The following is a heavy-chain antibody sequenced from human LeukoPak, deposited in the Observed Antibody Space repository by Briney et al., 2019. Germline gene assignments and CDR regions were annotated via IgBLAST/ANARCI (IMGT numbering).Heavy chain of an antibody. CDR3: ATLDSSAYLTHFQH. V-gene: IGHV1-24*01. CDR1: GYTLTELS. Sequence: ASVKVSRKVSGYTLTELSMHWVRQAPGKGLEWMGGFDPEDGETIYAQKFQGRVTMTEDTSTDTVYMELSSLRSEDTAVYYCATLDSSAYLTHFQHWGQGTLVTVSS. D-gene: IGHD3-22*01. J-gene: IGHJ1*01. CDR2: FDPEDGET.